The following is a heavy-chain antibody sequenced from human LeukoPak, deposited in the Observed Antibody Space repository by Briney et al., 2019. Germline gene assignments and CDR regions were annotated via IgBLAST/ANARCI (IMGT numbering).Heavy chain of an antibody. Sequence: GGSLRLSCAASGFTFSSYAMHWVRQAPGKGLEWVAVISYDGSNKYYADSVKGRFTISRDNSKNTLYLQMNSLRAEDTAVYYCARDPHYCSSTSCYATFDYWGQGTLVTVSS. CDR1: GFTFSSYA. D-gene: IGHD2-2*01. CDR2: ISYDGSNK. V-gene: IGHV3-30-3*01. CDR3: ARDPHYCSSTSCYATFDY. J-gene: IGHJ4*02.